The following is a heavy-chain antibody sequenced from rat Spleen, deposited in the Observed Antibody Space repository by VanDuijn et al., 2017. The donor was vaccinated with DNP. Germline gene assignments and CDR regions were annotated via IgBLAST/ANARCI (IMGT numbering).Heavy chain of an antibody. Sequence: EVQLQESGPGLVKPSQSLSLTCSVTGYSITSNYWGWIRKFPGNKMEWMGYINIAGSTNYNPSLRSRCSITRDTSKNQFFLQVNSVTTEDTATYYCARSYYDSSYYYGNWGRGVMVTVSS. V-gene: IGHV3-3*01. CDR2: INIAGST. D-gene: IGHD1-12*02. CDR1: GYSITSNY. J-gene: IGHJ2*01. CDR3: ARSYYDSSYYYGN.